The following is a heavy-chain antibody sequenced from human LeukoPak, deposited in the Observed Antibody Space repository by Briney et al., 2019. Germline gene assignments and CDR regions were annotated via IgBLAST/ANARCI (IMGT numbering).Heavy chain of an antibody. J-gene: IGHJ4*02. Sequence: GGSLRLSCAASGFTVSRNYMSWVRQAPGKGLEWVSVIYSGGDTDYADSVKGRFTIFRDNCKNMLYLQMNSLRVEDTAVYYCARWPTIFGGWGQGTLVIVSS. CDR1: GFTVSRNY. CDR2: IYSGGDT. V-gene: IGHV3-66*01. CDR3: ARWPTIFGG. D-gene: IGHD3-3*01.